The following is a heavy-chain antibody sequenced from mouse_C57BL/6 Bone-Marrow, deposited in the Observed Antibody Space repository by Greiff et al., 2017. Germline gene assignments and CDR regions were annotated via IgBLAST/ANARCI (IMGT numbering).Heavy chain of an antibody. CDR3: TRLPKFAY. D-gene: IGHD2-4*01. CDR2: IDPENGDT. J-gene: IGHJ3*01. Sequence: VQLQQSGAELVRPGASVKLSCTASGFNIKDDYMHWVKQRPEQGLEWIGWIDPENGDTEYASKFQGKATITADPSSNTAYLQLSSLTSEDTAVYYCTRLPKFAYWGQGTLVTVSA. CDR1: GFNIKDDY. V-gene: IGHV14-4*01.